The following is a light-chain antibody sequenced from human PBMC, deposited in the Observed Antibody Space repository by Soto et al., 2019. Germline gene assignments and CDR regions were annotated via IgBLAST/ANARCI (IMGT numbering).Light chain of an antibody. Sequence: EIVLTQSPATLSLSPGESATLSCRASQSVSSSYLAWYQQKPGQAPRLLIYGSSTRATGVPARFSGSASGTEFTLTISSLQSEDFGVYYCQQYNDWPRTFGQGTRL. V-gene: IGKV3-15*01. CDR3: QQYNDWPRT. J-gene: IGKJ5*01. CDR1: QSVSSSY. CDR2: GSS.